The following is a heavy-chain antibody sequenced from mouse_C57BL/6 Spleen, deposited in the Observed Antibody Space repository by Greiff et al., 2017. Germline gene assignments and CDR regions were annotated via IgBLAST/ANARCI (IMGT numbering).Heavy chain of an antibody. CDR3: TPLFAY. CDR2: IRNKANNHAT. CDR1: GFTFSDAW. J-gene: IGHJ3*01. V-gene: IGHV6-6*01. Sequence: EVQRVESGGGLVQPGGSMKLSCAASGFTFSDAWMDWVRQSPEKGLEWVAEIRNKANNHATYYAESVKGRFTISRDDTRSSVYLQVNSVRAEDTGIYYCTPLFAYWGQGTLVTVSA.